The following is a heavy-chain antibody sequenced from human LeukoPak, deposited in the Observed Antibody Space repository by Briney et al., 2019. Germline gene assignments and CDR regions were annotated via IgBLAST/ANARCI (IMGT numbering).Heavy chain of an antibody. J-gene: IGHJ5*02. Sequence: PSETLSLTCTVSGYSISSGYYWGWIRQPPGKGLEWIGSMFHSGSTYYNTSLKSRVTISVDTSKNQFSLKLSSVTAADTAVYYCARTYYYDSSAFDPWGQGTLVTVSS. CDR3: ARTYYYDSSAFDP. D-gene: IGHD3-22*01. CDR2: MFHSGST. CDR1: GYSISSGYY. V-gene: IGHV4-38-2*02.